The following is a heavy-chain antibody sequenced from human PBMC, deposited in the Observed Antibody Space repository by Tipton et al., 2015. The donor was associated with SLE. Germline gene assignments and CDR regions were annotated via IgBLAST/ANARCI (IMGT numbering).Heavy chain of an antibody. CDR2: IYAWGST. D-gene: IGHD4-17*01. CDR3: ASYADDYGDNAHALDI. V-gene: IGHV4-61*02. Sequence: GLVKPSQTLSLTCTVSGGSISSTNYFWNWIRQPAGKTLEWIGRIYAWGSTDYNPSLRSRVAMTLDTSKNQFSLRLDSVTAADTAVYYCASYADDYGDNAHALDIWGQGTMIIVSS. CDR1: GGSISSTNYF. J-gene: IGHJ3*02.